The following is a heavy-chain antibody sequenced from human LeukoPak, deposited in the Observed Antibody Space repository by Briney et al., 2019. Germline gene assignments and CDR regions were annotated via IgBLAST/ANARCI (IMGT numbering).Heavy chain of an antibody. Sequence: PGRSLRLSCAASGFIFSSYSMNWVPHAPGKGLEWVSYISSSSNTIYYADSVKGRFTICRDNAKNSLYLQMNSLRAEDTAVYYCARDGDCSGGSCYPNYYYYYGMDVWGQGTTVTVSS. CDR3: ARDGDCSGGSCYPNYYYYYGMDV. V-gene: IGHV3-48*01. J-gene: IGHJ6*02. CDR2: ISSSSNTI. CDR1: GFIFSSYS. D-gene: IGHD2-15*01.